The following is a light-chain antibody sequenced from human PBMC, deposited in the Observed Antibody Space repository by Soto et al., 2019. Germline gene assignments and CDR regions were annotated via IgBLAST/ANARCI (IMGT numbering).Light chain of an antibody. CDR3: NSYTSSSTYV. Sequence: QSVLTQPASVSGSPGQSITISCTGTSGDVGGYNYVSWYQQHPGKAPKLMIYEVSNRPSGVSNLFSGSKSGNTASLTISGLQAEDEADYYCNSYTSSSTYVFGTGTKLTVL. V-gene: IGLV2-14*01. CDR2: EVS. CDR1: SGDVGGYNY. J-gene: IGLJ1*01.